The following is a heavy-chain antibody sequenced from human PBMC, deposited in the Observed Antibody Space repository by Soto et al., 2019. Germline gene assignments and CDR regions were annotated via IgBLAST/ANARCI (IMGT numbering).Heavy chain of an antibody. D-gene: IGHD6-13*01. J-gene: IGHJ6*02. CDR3: ARIAASGRVWGV. CDR1: GFTFSSDW. V-gene: IGHV3-7*01. Sequence: EVQLVETGGGLVQPGGSLRLSCVDSGFTFSSDWMSWVRQAPVKGLEWVGNIKQDGSEENYVDSVKGRLTISRDNAKNSRYLQMKSLRAEDTAVYYCARIAASGRVWGVGGRGPTVVVSS. CDR2: IKQDGSEE.